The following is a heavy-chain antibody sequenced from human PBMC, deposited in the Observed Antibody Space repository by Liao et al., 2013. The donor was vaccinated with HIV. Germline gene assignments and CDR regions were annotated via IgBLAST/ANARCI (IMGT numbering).Heavy chain of an antibody. CDR3: ARDKDAFDY. J-gene: IGHJ4*02. V-gene: IGHV4-34*01. CDR2: ISESGST. CDR1: SESVSVHY. Sequence: QVQLQQWGAGLWKPSETLSLTCGVESESVSVHYWNWIRQPPGKGLEWIGEISESGSTNYNPSLKSRVTISVDTSKNQFSLKVSSVTAADTAVYYCARDKDAFDYWGQGTLVTVSS.